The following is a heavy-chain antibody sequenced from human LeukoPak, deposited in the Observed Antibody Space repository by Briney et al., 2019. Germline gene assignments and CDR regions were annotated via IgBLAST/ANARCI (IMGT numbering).Heavy chain of an antibody. CDR2: IYHSGST. Sequence: SETLSLTCTVSGYSISSGYYWGWIRQPPGKGLEWIGSIYHSGSTYYNPSLKSRVTISVDTSKNQFSLKLSSVTAADTAVYYCARDIDFYGFDHWGQGTLVTVSS. J-gene: IGHJ4*02. CDR3: ARDIDFYGFDH. D-gene: IGHD3-9*01. CDR1: GYSISSGYY. V-gene: IGHV4-38-2*02.